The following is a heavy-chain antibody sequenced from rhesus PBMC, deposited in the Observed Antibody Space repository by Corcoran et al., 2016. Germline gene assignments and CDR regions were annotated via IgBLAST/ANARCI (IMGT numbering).Heavy chain of an antibody. J-gene: IGHJ6*01. CDR3: ARDNTVTTLGLDS. Sequence: QVQLQESGPGLVKPSETLSLTCAVSGGSFSSYWWSWIRQPPGKGLEGLGGSGEINVNTGSTNSTPSPKSRVTIAKDASKNQFSLKLSSVTAADTAVYYCARDNTVTTLGLDSWGQGVVVTVSS. CDR1: GGSFSSYW. D-gene: IGHD4-23*01. V-gene: IGHV4-80*01. CDR2: INVNTGST.